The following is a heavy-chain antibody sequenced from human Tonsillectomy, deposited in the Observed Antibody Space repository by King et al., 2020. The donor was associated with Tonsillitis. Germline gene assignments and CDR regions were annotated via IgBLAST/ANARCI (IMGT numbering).Heavy chain of an antibody. D-gene: IGHD6-6*01. CDR1: GGSISSDY. CDR3: ARPYSSSFWFFDL. V-gene: IGHV4-59*08. J-gene: IGHJ2*01. Sequence: VQLQESGPGLVKPSDTLSLTCTVSGGSISSDYWSWIRQPPGKGLEWIGFAHYSGSTNYTPSLSSRVTMSVDTSKNHFSLRLSSVTAADTAVYYCARPYSSSFWFFDLWGRGTLVTVSS. CDR2: AHYSGST.